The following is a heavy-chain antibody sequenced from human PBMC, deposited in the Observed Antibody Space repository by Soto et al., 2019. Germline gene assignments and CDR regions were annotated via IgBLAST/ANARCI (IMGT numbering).Heavy chain of an antibody. CDR3: ARDQPGYSYGYGLGY. J-gene: IGHJ4*02. V-gene: IGHV3-21*01. CDR1: GFTFSSYS. Sequence: EVQLVESGGGLVKPGGSLRLSCAASGFTFSSYSMNWVRQAPGKGLEWVSSISSSSSYIYYADSVKGRFTISRDNAKNSLYRQTNRLRAEDVAVYYCARDQPGYSYGYGLGYWGQGNLVTVPP. D-gene: IGHD5-18*01. CDR2: ISSSSSYI.